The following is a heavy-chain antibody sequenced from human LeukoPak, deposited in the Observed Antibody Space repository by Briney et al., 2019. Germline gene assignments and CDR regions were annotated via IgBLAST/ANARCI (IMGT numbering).Heavy chain of an antibody. CDR3: AKRPSDYGDYVTYFDY. V-gene: IGHV3-30*18. CDR1: GFSFISYV. D-gene: IGHD4-17*01. CDR2: ISDDGRNK. Sequence: GGSLRLSCAASGFSFISYVMHWVRQAPGKGLEWVGVISDDGRNKKYADSVKGQFTISRDNSKDTLYLQMNSLRDEDTAVYYCAKRPSDYGDYVTYFDYWGQGTLVTVSS. J-gene: IGHJ4*02.